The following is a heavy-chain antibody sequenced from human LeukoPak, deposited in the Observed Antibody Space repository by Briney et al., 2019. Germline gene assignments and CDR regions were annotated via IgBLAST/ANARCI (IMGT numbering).Heavy chain of an antibody. V-gene: IGHV3-74*01. Sequence: GGSLRLSCAASGFTFSSYWMHWVRQAPGKGLVWVSRINRDGSIANYADSVRGRYTISRDNTKNSLYLQMSSLRAEDTAVYYCATDRGWRTSGYYLYYFEYWGQGTLVTFSS. CDR1: GFTFSSYW. CDR3: ATDRGWRTSGYYLYYFEY. CDR2: INRDGSIA. J-gene: IGHJ4*02. D-gene: IGHD3-3*01.